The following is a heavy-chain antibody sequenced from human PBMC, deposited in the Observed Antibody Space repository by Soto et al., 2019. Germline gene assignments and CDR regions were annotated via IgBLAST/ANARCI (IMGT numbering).Heavy chain of an antibody. J-gene: IGHJ6*02. CDR1: GFTFNSYG. Sequence: QVQLVESGGGVVQPGRSLRLSCAASGFTFNSYGMHWVRQAPGKGLEWVAVIWFDGRNENYADSVKGRFTISRDNSKNTLYRQMNSLRADDTAVYYCARALRGGDYSWNYYYYGMDIWGQGTTVTVSS. D-gene: IGHD2-15*01. V-gene: IGHV3-33*01. CDR3: ARALRGGDYSWNYYYYGMDI. CDR2: IWFDGRNE.